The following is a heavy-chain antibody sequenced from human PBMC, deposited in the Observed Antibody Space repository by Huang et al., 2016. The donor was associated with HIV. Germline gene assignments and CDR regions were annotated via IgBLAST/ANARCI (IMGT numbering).Heavy chain of an antibody. CDR1: GFTFSDHY. D-gene: IGHD6-19*01. CDR3: TGALASDTGMDV. Sequence: EVQLVESGGGLVQPGGSLRLSCAASGFTFSDHYMAWVRQAQGKGVEWVGRSRNKVSRYTTEYAASVKGRFTISRDDSETSLYLQMNSLRTEDSAVYYCTGALASDTGMDVWGQGTTVTVSS. J-gene: IGHJ6*02. CDR2: SRNKVSRYTT. V-gene: IGHV3-72*01.